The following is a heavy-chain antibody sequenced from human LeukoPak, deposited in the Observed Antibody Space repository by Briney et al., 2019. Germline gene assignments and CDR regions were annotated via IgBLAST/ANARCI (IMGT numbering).Heavy chain of an antibody. CDR3: ARPKSAYGSGSYYLVG. Sequence: GGPLRLSCGASGFPFSDYYMSWIGQAPGKGLEGCSYISSSGSTIYYADSVKGRFTISRDNAKTSLYLQMNSLRAEDTAVYYCARPKSAYGSGSYYLVGWGQGTLVTVSS. D-gene: IGHD3-10*01. CDR2: ISSSGSTI. J-gene: IGHJ4*02. V-gene: IGHV3-11*01. CDR1: GFPFSDYY.